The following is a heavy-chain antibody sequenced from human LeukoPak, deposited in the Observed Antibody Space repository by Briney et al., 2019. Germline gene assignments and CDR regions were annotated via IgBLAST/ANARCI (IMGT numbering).Heavy chain of an antibody. CDR1: GGSISSSNW. J-gene: IGHJ5*02. Sequence: SETLSLTCAVSGGSISSSNWWSWVRQPPGKGLEWIGEIYHSGSTNYNPSLKSRVTISVDKSKNQFSLKLSSVTTADTAVYYCARDLTDYYGSGSYETFLYNWFDPWGQGTLVTVSS. D-gene: IGHD3-10*01. CDR3: ARDLTDYYGSGSYETFLYNWFDP. CDR2: IYHSGST. V-gene: IGHV4-4*02.